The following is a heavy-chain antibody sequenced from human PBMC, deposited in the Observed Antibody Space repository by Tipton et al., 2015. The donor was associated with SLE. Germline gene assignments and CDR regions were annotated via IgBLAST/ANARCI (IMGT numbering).Heavy chain of an antibody. Sequence: LRLSCTVSGGSISSGDYYWSWIRQPPGKGLEWIGYIYYSGSTYYNPSLKSRVTISVDTSKNQFSLKLSSVTAADTAVYYCARALQNYFDYWGQGTLVTGSS. CDR1: GGSISSGDYY. CDR3: ARALQNYFDY. J-gene: IGHJ4*02. CDR2: IYYSGST. V-gene: IGHV4-30-4*01.